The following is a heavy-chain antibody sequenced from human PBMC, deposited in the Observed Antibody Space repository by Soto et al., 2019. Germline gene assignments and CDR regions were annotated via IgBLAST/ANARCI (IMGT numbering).Heavy chain of an antibody. D-gene: IGHD2-2*01. CDR1: GGTFSSYA. J-gene: IGHJ6*02. CDR2: IIPIFGTA. CDR3: ARKYCSSTSCYDYYYGMDV. V-gene: IGHV1-69*13. Sequence: SVKVSCKASGGTFSSYAISWVRQAPGQGLEWMGGIIPIFGTANYAQKFQGRVTITADESTSTAYMELSSLRSEDTAVYYCARKYCSSTSCYDYYYGMDVWGQGTTVTVS.